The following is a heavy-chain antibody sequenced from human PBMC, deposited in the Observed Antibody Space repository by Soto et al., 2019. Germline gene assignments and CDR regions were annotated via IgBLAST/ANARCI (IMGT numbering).Heavy chain of an antibody. J-gene: IGHJ4*02. CDR1: GRSMSGYY. V-gene: IGHV4-4*07. Sequence: KPSETLSLTCTVSGRSMSGYYCSWIRQPAWERLEWIGRIYTSGTTDFNPSLKGRVTMSVDTSKNQFSLKLTSVTAADTALYYCARGDYYGNGYYVVWGQGTQVAVSS. CDR2: IYTSGTT. D-gene: IGHD6-19*01. CDR3: ARGDYYGNGYYVV.